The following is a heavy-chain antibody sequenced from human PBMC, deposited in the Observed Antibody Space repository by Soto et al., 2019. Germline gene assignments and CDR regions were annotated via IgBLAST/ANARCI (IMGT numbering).Heavy chain of an antibody. J-gene: IGHJ6*02. CDR1: GGSISSGGYY. D-gene: IGHD6-13*01. Sequence: SETLSLTCTVSGGSISSGGYYWSWIRQHPGKGLEWIGYIYYSGSTYYNPSLKSRVTISVDTSKNQFSLKLSSVTAADTAVYYCAREEAAAGTVYYYGMDVWGQGTTVTSP. V-gene: IGHV4-31*03. CDR3: AREEAAAGTVYYYGMDV. CDR2: IYYSGST.